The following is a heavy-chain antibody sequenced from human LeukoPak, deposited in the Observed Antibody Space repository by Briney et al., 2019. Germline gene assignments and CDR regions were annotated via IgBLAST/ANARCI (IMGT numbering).Heavy chain of an antibody. CDR1: GFTFDDYD. D-gene: IGHD5-18*01. CDR2: FNWNGRST. CDR3: ARSYRFAFDY. V-gene: IGHV3-20*04. Sequence: PGGSLRLSCAASGFTFDDYDLAWVRQAPGKGLEWVSGFNWNGRSTGYADSVKGRFTISRDNAKNSLYLQMTSLRAEDTALYYCARSYRFAFDYWGQGTLVTASS. J-gene: IGHJ4*02.